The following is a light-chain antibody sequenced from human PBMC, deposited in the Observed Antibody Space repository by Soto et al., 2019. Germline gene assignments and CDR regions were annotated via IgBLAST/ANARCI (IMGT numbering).Light chain of an antibody. J-gene: IGLJ1*01. Sequence: QSVLTQSASVSGSPGRSITISCTGTSSDVGAYNYVSWYQQHPGKAPKLIIYDVSNRPSGVSNRFSGSKSGNTASLTISALQAEDEADYYCSSFTSSSTRVFGTGTKVTVL. CDR3: SSFTSSSTRV. CDR1: SSDVGAYNY. CDR2: DVS. V-gene: IGLV2-14*01.